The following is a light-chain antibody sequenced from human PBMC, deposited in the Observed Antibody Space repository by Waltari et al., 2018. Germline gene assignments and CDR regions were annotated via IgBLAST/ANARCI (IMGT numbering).Light chain of an antibody. Sequence: EIVMTKSPATLSVSPGERATLSCRASQSVSSNLAWYQQNPGQAPRLLIYGASTRATGIPARFSGSGSGTEFTLTISSLQSEDFAVYYCQQYNNWPQTFGQGTKVEIK. V-gene: IGKV3-15*01. CDR3: QQYNNWPQT. J-gene: IGKJ1*01. CDR2: GAS. CDR1: QSVSSN.